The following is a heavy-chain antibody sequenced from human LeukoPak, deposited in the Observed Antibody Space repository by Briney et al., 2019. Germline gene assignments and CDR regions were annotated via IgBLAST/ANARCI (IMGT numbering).Heavy chain of an antibody. V-gene: IGHV3-33*03. J-gene: IGHJ4*02. D-gene: IGHD5-18*01. CDR2: IWFDGSET. CDR1: GFTFSDYA. CDR3: AKDNMDTSSCLDY. Sequence: GGSLRLSCAASGFTFSDYAMHWVRQAPGKGLEWVAVIWFDGSETYYADSVMGRFTISRDKSKNTLFLQMNSLRADDTAVYYCAKDNMDTSSCLDYWGQGTLVAVSS.